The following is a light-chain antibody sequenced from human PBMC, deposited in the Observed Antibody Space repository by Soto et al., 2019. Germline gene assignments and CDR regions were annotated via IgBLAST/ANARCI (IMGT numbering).Light chain of an antibody. Sequence: QSVLTQSPSASASLGASVKLTCTLSSGHSNYAIAWHQQQSEKGPRYLMKLNSDGSHSKGDGIPDRFSGSSSGAERYLTISSLQSEDEADDYCQTWGSGIVVFGGGTKLTV. CDR1: SGHSNYA. CDR2: LNSDGSH. J-gene: IGLJ2*01. V-gene: IGLV4-69*01. CDR3: QTWGSGIVV.